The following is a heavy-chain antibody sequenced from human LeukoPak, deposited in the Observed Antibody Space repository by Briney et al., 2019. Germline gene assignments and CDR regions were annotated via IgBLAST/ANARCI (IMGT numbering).Heavy chain of an antibody. CDR3: AVTYHDSSAYYYVYYFDY. V-gene: IGHV1-2*02. CDR1: GYTFTDYY. Sequence: ASVKVSCKASGYTFTDYYMHWVRQAPGQGLQWMGWINPNSGGTNYAQKFQGRVTMTRDTSISTAYMELSRLRSDDTAVYYCAVTYHDSSAYYYVYYFDYWGQGTLVTVSS. CDR2: INPNSGGT. D-gene: IGHD3-22*01. J-gene: IGHJ4*02.